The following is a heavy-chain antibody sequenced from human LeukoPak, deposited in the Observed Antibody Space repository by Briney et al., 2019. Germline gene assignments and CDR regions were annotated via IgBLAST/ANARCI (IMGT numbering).Heavy chain of an antibody. CDR3: ARSENRYYYDSCGYKGLDY. D-gene: IGHD3-22*01. CDR2: ISAYNGNT. CDR1: GYTFTSYG. Sequence: ASVKVSCKASGYTFTSYGISWVRQAPGQGLEWMGWISAYNGNTNYAQKLQGRVTMTTDTSTSTAYMELRSLRSDDTAVYYCARSENRYYYDSCGYKGLDYWGQGTLVTVSS. V-gene: IGHV1-18*01. J-gene: IGHJ4*02.